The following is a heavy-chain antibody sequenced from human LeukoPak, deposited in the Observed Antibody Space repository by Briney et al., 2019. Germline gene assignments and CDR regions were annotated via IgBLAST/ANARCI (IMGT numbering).Heavy chain of an antibody. CDR1: GFTFSSYN. CDR2: ISSSGHYI. V-gene: IGHV3-21*01. CDR3: AAAWSNFDY. Sequence: GGSLRLSCAASGFTFSSYNMNWVRQVPGKGLEWVSSISSSGHYIYYADSVKGRFTISRDNVKNSLYLQMNSLRAEDTAMYYCAAAWSNFDYWGQGTLVTVSS. D-gene: IGHD2-8*02. J-gene: IGHJ4*02.